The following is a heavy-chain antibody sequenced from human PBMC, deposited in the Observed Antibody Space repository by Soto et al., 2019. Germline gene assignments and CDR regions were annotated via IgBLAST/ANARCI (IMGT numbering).Heavy chain of an antibody. CDR2: IGTAGDT. CDR3: ARVAPKTVTTEFYSYGMDV. D-gene: IGHD1-1*01. V-gene: IGHV3-13*01. J-gene: IGHJ6*02. CDR1: GFTFSSYD. Sequence: GGSLRLSCAASGFTFSSYDMHWVRQATGKGLEWVSAIGTAGDTYYPGSVKGRFTISRENAKNSLYLQMNSLRAEDTAVYYCARVAPKTVTTEFYSYGMDVWGQGTTLTVSS.